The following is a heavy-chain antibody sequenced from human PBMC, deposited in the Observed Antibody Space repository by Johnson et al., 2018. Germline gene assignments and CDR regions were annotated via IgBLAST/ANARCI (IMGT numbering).Heavy chain of an antibody. J-gene: IGHJ1*01. V-gene: IGHV1-8*01. Sequence: QVQLVQSGAEVKKPGASVKVSCKASGYTFTSSDINWVRQATGQGLEWMGYMNANTGDTGYTQRFQGRVTMTRDTSINTAYLELNGLRSDDTAIYYCAGAAKSYFDSSGYPPAEYLKLWGQGTLVTVSS. CDR3: AGAAKSYFDSSGYPPAEYLKL. D-gene: IGHD3-22*01. CDR2: MNANTGDT. CDR1: GYTFTSSD.